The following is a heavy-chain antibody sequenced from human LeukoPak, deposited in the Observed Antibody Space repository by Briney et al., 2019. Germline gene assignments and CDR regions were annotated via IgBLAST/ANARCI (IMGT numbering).Heavy chain of an antibody. CDR2: ISYDGSNK. V-gene: IGHV3-30*18. CDR3: AKDRFMVVRGASALYYYYYGMDV. D-gene: IGHD3-10*01. J-gene: IGHJ6*02. Sequence: PGGSLRLSCAASGFTFSSYGMHWVRQAPGKGLEWVAVISYDGSNKYYADSVKGRFTISRDNSKNTLYLQMNSLRAEDTAVYYCAKDRFMVVRGASALYYYYYGMDVWGQGTTVTVSS. CDR1: GFTFSSYG.